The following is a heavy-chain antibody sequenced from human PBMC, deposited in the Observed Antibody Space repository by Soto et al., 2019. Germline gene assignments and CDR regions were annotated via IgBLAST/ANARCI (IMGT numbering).Heavy chain of an antibody. CDR3: ATRGFTGQFDD. V-gene: IGHV3-30*03. Sequence: QVQLVESGGGVVQPGRSLRLSCAASGFTFSTYGMHWVRQAPGKGLEWVAVTSYDGSNKYYADSVKGRFTISRDNSKNTRYLKMNSLRAEDTAVYYCATRGFTGQFDDWGQGTLVTVSS. D-gene: IGHD3-16*01. CDR1: GFTFSTYG. CDR2: TSYDGSNK. J-gene: IGHJ4*02.